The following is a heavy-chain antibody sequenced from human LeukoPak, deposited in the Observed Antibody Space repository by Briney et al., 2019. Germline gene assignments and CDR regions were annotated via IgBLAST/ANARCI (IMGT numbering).Heavy chain of an antibody. CDR3: ARYDSSGFYQYYFDY. V-gene: IGHV4-59*01. D-gene: IGHD3-22*01. CDR1: GGSISTYW. CDR2: IFYSGYT. Sequence: SSETLSLTCSVAGGSISTYWWSWIRQSPGKGLEWSGNIFYSGYTNYNPSLKSRGTISVDTSKKQFSLKLTSVTAADTAVYYCARYDSSGFYQYYFDYWGLGTMVTVSS. J-gene: IGHJ4*02.